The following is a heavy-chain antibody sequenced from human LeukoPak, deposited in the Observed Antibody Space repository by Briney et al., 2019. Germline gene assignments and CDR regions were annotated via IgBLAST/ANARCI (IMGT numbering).Heavy chain of an antibody. V-gene: IGHV4-4*02. CDR1: GGSITNNNW. J-gene: IGHJ5*02. Sequence: SETLSLTCAVSGGSITNNNWWNWVRQPPGKGLEWIGEIHRSGSTNYNPSLKSRVTISVDKSKNQFSLKLSSVTAADTAVYYCARDGGYYYGSGSYYNWFDPWGQGTLVTVSS. CDR2: IHRSGST. CDR3: ARDGGYYYGSGSYYNWFDP. D-gene: IGHD3-10*01.